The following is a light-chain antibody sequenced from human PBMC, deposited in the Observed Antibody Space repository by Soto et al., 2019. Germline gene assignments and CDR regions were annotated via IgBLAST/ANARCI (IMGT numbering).Light chain of an antibody. V-gene: IGKV3-20*01. Sequence: EIVLTQSPGTLSLSPGERATLSCRASQSVGSDLAWYQQKPGQAPRLLIYGASSRATGIPDRFSGSGSGTDFTLTISRLEPEDFAVYYCQQYGSSSITFGQGTRLEI. J-gene: IGKJ5*01. CDR1: QSVGSD. CDR3: QQYGSSSIT. CDR2: GAS.